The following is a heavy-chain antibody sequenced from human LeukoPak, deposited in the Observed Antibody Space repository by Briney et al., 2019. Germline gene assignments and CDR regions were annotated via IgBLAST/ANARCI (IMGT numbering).Heavy chain of an antibody. Sequence: GASVKVSCKVSGYTLTELSMHWVRQAPGKGLEWMGGFDPEDGETIYAQKLQGRVTMTTDTSTSTAYMELRSLRSDDTAVYYCARAATTTVVTPGYWGQGTLVTVSS. CDR2: FDPEDGET. V-gene: IGHV1-24*01. CDR1: GYTLTELS. CDR3: ARAATTTVVTPGY. D-gene: IGHD4-23*01. J-gene: IGHJ4*02.